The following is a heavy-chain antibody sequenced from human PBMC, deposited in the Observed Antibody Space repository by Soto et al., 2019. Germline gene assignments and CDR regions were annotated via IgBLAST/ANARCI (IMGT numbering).Heavy chain of an antibody. Sequence: QVQLVESGGAVVQPGRSLRLSCVGSGFTFSHYGMHWVRQAPGKGLEWVAVQWFDGSNKFHADSVKGRFTISRDNSQNTLYLQSDSLRAEDTAVYYCARDVGDVMSTIQGHGMDVWGQGTTVTVSS. J-gene: IGHJ6*02. CDR1: GFTFSHYG. D-gene: IGHD5-12*01. V-gene: IGHV3-33*01. CDR2: QWFDGSNK. CDR3: ARDVGDVMSTIQGHGMDV.